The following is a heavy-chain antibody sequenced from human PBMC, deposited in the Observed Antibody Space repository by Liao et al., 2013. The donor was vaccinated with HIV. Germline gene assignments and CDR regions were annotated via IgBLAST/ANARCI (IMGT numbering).Heavy chain of an antibody. Sequence: QVQLQESGPGLVKPSETLSLTCTVSGGSISSYYWGWIRQPPGKGLEWIGSIYYSGSTYYNPSLKSRVTISVDTSKNQFSLKLSSVTAADTAVYYCARDQYGDYGPLDYWGQGTLVTVSS. CDR3: ARDQYGDYGPLDY. J-gene: IGHJ4*02. CDR2: IYYSGST. CDR1: GGSISSYY. V-gene: IGHV4-39*07. D-gene: IGHD4-17*01.